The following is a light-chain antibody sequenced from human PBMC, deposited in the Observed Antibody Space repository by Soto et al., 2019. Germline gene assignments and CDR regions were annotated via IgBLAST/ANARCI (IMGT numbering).Light chain of an antibody. V-gene: IGKV1-12*01. CDR1: QSIYKW. CDR3: QQAYSFPHS. Sequence: DIQLTQSPSSVSASIGDRVTISCRASQSIYKWLVWYQQKPGKAPTLLIYAASSLQSGVPSRCSGSGYGTTFTLTISSLQPEDFATFYCQQAYSFPHSFGGGTKVEI. CDR2: AAS. J-gene: IGKJ4*01.